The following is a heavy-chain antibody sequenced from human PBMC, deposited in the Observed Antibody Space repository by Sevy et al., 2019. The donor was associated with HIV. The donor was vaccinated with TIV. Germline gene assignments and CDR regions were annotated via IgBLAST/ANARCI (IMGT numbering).Heavy chain of an antibody. D-gene: IGHD1-26*01. CDR2: IYYSGST. CDR1: GGSISSYY. J-gene: IGHJ5*02. V-gene: IGHV4-59*01. Sequence: SETLSLTCTVSGGSISSYYWSWIRQPPGKGLEWIGYIYYSGSTNYNPSLKSRVTISVDTSKNQFSLKLSSVTAADTAVYYCARGGYSGSHSAGWFDPWGQGTLVTVSS. CDR3: ARGGYSGSHSAGWFDP.